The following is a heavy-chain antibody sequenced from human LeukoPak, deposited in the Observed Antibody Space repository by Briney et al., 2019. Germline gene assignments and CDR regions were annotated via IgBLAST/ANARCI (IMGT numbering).Heavy chain of an antibody. CDR3: AKEQGYYDILTGYDY. Sequence: GGSLRLSCAASGFTFDDYAMHWVRHAPGKGLEWVSGISWNSGSIGYADSVKGRFTISRDNAKNSLYLQMNSLRAEDMASYYCAKEQGYYDILTGYDYWGQGTLVTVSS. V-gene: IGHV3-9*03. D-gene: IGHD3-9*01. CDR1: GFTFDDYA. CDR2: ISWNSGSI. J-gene: IGHJ4*02.